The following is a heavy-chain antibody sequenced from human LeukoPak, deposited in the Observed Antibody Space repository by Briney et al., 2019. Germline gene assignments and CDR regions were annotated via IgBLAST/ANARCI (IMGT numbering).Heavy chain of an antibody. Sequence: GASVKVSCKASGGTFSSYAISWVRQAPGQGLEWMGEIIPILGTANYAQKFQGRVTITTDESTSTAYMELSSLRSEDTAMYYCARHGGISIFGVAQPGGAFDIWGQGTMVTVSS. D-gene: IGHD3-3*01. CDR1: GGTFSSYA. J-gene: IGHJ3*02. CDR3: ARHGGISIFGVAQPGGAFDI. V-gene: IGHV1-69*05. CDR2: IIPILGTA.